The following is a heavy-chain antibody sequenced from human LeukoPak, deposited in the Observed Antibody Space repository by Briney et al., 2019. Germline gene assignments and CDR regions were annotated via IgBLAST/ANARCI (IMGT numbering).Heavy chain of an antibody. CDR2: ISGSGGST. CDR1: GFTFSSYA. V-gene: IGHV3-23*01. D-gene: IGHD1-1*01. CDR3: ATRPATETSFGVFDY. J-gene: IGHJ4*02. Sequence: PGGSLRLSCAASGFTFSSYAMSWVRQAPGKGLEWVSAISGSGGSTYYADSVKGRFTISRDNSKNTLYLQMNSLRAEDTAVYYCATRPATETSFGVFDYWGQGTLVTVSS.